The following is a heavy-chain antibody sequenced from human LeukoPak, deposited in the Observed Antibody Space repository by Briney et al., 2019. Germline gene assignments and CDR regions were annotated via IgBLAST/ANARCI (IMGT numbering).Heavy chain of an antibody. J-gene: IGHJ5*02. V-gene: IGHV6-1*01. CDR3: ARVGPPYGSHNWFDP. CDR1: GDSVSSKSAA. CDR2: TYYRSKWYN. D-gene: IGHD1-26*01. Sequence: SQTLSLTCAISGDSVSSKSAAWNWIRQSPSRGLEWLGRTYYRSKWYNDYAVSVQSRININPDTSKNQFSLQLNSVTPEDTAVYYCARVGPPYGSHNWFDPWGQGTLVTVSS.